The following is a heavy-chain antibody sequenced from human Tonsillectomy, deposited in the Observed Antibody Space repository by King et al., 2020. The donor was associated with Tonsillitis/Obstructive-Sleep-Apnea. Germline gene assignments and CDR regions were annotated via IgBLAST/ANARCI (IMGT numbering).Heavy chain of an antibody. J-gene: IGHJ4*02. CDR2: INHSGST. CDR1: GGSFSGYY. V-gene: IGHV4-34*01. Sequence: VQLQQWGAGLLKPSETLSLSCAVYGGSFSGYYWSWIRQAPGKGLEWIGEINHSGSTNYNPSLKSRVTISVDTYKNQFSLKQISVTAADAAVYYCASSQWVLRFVAWSTSFDYWGQGTLVTVSS. D-gene: IGHD3-3*01. CDR3: ASSQWVLRFVAWSTSFDY.